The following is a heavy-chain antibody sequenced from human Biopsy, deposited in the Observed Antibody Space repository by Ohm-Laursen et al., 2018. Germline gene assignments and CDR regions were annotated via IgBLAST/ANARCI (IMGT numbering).Heavy chain of an antibody. Sequence: SETLSLTCTVSGGSFTGHYWTWIRQPPGKGLECIGNIHHSGSTNYNPSLKSRLTISVDTSKNQFSLKLSSVTAADTAVYYCARMDCSGGSCHYYSYGMDVWGQGTTVTVS. D-gene: IGHD2-15*01. V-gene: IGHV4-4*09. CDR3: ARMDCSGGSCHYYSYGMDV. J-gene: IGHJ6*02. CDR1: GGSFTGHY. CDR2: IHHSGST.